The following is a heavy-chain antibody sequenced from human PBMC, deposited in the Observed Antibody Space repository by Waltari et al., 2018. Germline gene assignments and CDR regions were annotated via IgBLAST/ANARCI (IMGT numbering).Heavy chain of an antibody. CDR2: INHSGST. Sequence: QVQLQQWGAGLLKPSETLSLTCAVYGGSFSGYYWSWIRQPPGKGLEWIGEINHSGSTNYHPSLKSRVTISVDTSKNQFSLKLSSVTAADTAVYYCARVPSYYYGSGSYYKNRYFDYWGQGTLVTVSS. CDR3: ARVPSYYYGSGSYYKNRYFDY. V-gene: IGHV4-34*01. CDR1: GGSFSGYY. D-gene: IGHD3-10*01. J-gene: IGHJ4*02.